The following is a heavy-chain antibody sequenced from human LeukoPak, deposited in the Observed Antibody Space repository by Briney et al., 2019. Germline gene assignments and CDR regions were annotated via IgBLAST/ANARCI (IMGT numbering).Heavy chain of an antibody. Sequence: ASVKLSCKASGYTFTVYYMHWARHAPGQGLGWMGWINPNSGGTNYAQKFQGRVTTTRDTSISTAYMELSRLRSDDTAVYYCARDSEMLGALWGQGTLVTVSS. D-gene: IGHD1-26*01. CDR1: GYTFTVYY. CDR2: INPNSGGT. J-gene: IGHJ4*02. CDR3: ARDSEMLGAL. V-gene: IGHV1-2*02.